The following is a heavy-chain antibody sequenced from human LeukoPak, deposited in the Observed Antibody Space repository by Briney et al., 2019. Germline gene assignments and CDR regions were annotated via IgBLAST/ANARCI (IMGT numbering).Heavy chain of an antibody. Sequence: GGSLRLSCAASGFTFSSYSMNWVRQAPGKGLEWVSYIASSDSTRHYADSVEGRFTISRDNAKNSLYLQMNSLRAEDTAVYYCARDRFRYDNSGYYYIFDYWGQGTLVTVSS. V-gene: IGHV3-48*01. CDR1: GFTFSSYS. D-gene: IGHD3-22*01. J-gene: IGHJ4*02. CDR2: IASSDSTR. CDR3: ARDRFRYDNSGYYYIFDY.